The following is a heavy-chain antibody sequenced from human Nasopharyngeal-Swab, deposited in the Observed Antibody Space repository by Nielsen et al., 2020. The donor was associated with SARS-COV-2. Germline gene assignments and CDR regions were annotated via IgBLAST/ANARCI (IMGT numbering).Heavy chain of an antibody. D-gene: IGHD6-13*01. V-gene: IGHV1-3*01. CDR1: GYTFTSYA. CDR3: AKGLAAAGTDYYYYMDV. Sequence: ASVKVSCKASGYTFTSYAMHWVRQAPGQRLEWVGWINAGNGNTKYSQKFQGRVTITRDTSASTAYMELSSLRSEDTAVYYCAKGLAAAGTDYYYYMDVWGKGTTVTVSS. CDR2: INAGNGNT. J-gene: IGHJ6*03.